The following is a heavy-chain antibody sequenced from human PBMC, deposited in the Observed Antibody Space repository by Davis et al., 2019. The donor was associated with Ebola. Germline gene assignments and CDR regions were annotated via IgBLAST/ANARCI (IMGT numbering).Heavy chain of an antibody. CDR3: VGGRWLI. J-gene: IGHJ3*02. CDR2: INHSGST. D-gene: IGHD5-24*01. V-gene: IGHV4-4*02. Sequence: MPGGSLRLSCAASGFTFSSYWMSWVRQAPGKGLEWIGEINHSGSTNYNPSLKSRLTISVDTSKNQFSLKLSSVIAADTAVYYCVGGRWLIWGRGTMVTVSS. CDR1: GFTFSSYW.